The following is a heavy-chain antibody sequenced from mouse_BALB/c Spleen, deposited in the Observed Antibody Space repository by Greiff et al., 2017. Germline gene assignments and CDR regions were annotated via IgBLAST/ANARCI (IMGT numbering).Heavy chain of an antibody. CDR1: GFTFSSFG. D-gene: IGHD2-1*01. V-gene: IGHV5-17*02. J-gene: IGHJ1*01. Sequence: QLVESGGGLVQPGGSRKLSCAASGFTFSSFGMHWVRQAPEKGLEWVAYISSGSSTIYYADTVKGRFTISRDNPKNTLFLQMTSLRSEDTAMYYCASSPYGNYVSYWYFDVWGAGTTVTVSS. CDR2: ISSGSSTI. CDR3: ASSPYGNYVSYWYFDV.